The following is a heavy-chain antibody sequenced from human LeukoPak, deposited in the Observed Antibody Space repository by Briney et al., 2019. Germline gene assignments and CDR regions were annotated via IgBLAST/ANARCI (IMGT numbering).Heavy chain of an antibody. CDR2: IYYSGST. V-gene: IGHV4-39*07. D-gene: IGHD1-26*01. Sequence: PSETLTLTCTVSGGSISSSSYYWGWIRQPPGKGLEWIGSIYYSGSTYYNPSLKSRVTISVDTSNNQFSLKLSSVTAADTAVYYCASGTIVGATAGTFDYWGQGTLVTVSS. J-gene: IGHJ4*02. CDR1: GGSISSSSYY. CDR3: ASGTIVGATAGTFDY.